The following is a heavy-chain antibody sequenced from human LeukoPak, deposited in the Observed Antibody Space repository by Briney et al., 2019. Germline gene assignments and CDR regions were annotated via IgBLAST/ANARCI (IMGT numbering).Heavy chain of an antibody. CDR1: GFTFNDYA. J-gene: IGHJ5*01. V-gene: IGHV3-9*01. Sequence: PGGSLRLSCAASGFTFNDYAMHWVRQAPGKGLEWVSGISWDSDNIDYADSVKGRFTISRDNAKNSLHLQMNSLRAEDTALYYCARERGQGGFDCWGQGTLVTVSS. CDR2: ISWDSDNI. D-gene: IGHD3-16*01. CDR3: ARERGQGGFDC.